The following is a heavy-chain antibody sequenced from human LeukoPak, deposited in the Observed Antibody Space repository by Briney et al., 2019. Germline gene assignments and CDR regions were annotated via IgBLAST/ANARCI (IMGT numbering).Heavy chain of an antibody. CDR2: IYYSGST. CDR1: GGSISSYF. Sequence: PSETLSLTCTVSGGSISSYFWSWIRQPPGKGLEWLGYIYYSGSTNYNPSLKSRVTMSVDTSKNQFSLKLSSVTAADTAVYYCARIDRAVASTIDYWGQGTLVTVSS. CDR3: ARIDRAVASTIDY. D-gene: IGHD6-19*01. V-gene: IGHV4-59*08. J-gene: IGHJ4*02.